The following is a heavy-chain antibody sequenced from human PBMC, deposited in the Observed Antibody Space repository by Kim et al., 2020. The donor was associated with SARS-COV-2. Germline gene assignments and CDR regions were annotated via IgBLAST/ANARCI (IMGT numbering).Heavy chain of an antibody. J-gene: IGHJ5*02. CDR3: ARTAWPYGSGSLNWFDP. D-gene: IGHD3-10*01. V-gene: IGHV4-39*01. CDR2: IYYSGSI. CDR1: GGSISSTIHY. Sequence: SETLSLTCAVSGGSISSTIHYWGWIRQPPGKGLEWIASIYYSGSIYYNPSLKSRVTISVDTSKNQFSLKMTSVSAEDTAVYYCARTAWPYGSGSLNWFDPWGQGTLVTVSS.